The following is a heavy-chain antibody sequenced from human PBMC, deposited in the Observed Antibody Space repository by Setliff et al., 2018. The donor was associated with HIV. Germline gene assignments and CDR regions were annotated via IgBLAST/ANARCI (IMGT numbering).Heavy chain of an antibody. Sequence: GASVKVSCKASGGNFRSYGISWVRQAPGQGLEWMGGIIPMSGVPKYAQKFQGRVTMTRDTSTSTVYMELSSLRSEDTAVYYCARVRYCSGGSCYGGEYWFDPWGQGTLVTVSS. D-gene: IGHD2-15*01. CDR3: ARVRYCSGGSCYGGEYWFDP. CDR2: IIPMSGVP. J-gene: IGHJ5*02. V-gene: IGHV1-69*10. CDR1: GGNFRSYG.